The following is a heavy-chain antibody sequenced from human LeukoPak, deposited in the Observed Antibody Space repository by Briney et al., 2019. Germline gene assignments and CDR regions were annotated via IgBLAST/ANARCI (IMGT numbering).Heavy chain of an antibody. CDR3: ARCYDFWTGYFDY. V-gene: IGHV1-18*01. Sequence: ASVKVSCTTSGYAFSSFAIAWVRQAPGQGLEWMGWISTYTNTNTAQKFQGRVTMTTDTSTSTAYMELTSLRSDDTAVYYCARCYDFWTGYFDYWGQGTRVTVSS. J-gene: IGHJ4*02. CDR2: ISTYTNT. D-gene: IGHD3-3*01. CDR1: GYAFSSFA.